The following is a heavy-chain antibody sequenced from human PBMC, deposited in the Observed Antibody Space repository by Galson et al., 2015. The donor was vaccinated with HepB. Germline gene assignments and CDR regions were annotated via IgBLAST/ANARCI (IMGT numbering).Heavy chain of an antibody. D-gene: IGHD6-6*01. CDR1: GFTFSSYA. V-gene: IGHV3-23*01. Sequence: SLRLSCAASGFTFSSYAMSWVRQAPGKGLEWVSAISGNGGFTYYTDSVKGRFTVSRDNSKNTLYLQMNSLRADDTAVYYCAKGVEVRLYAFDIWGQGTLVTVSS. CDR3: AKGVEVRLYAFDI. CDR2: ISGNGGFT. J-gene: IGHJ3*02.